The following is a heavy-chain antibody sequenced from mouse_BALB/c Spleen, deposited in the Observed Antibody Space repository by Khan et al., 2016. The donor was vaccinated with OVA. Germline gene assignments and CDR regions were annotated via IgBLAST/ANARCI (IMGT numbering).Heavy chain of an antibody. V-gene: IGHV1-26*01. Sequence: EVELVESGPDLVKPGASVKISCKASGYSFTLYYMSWVKQSHGKSLEWIGRVNPNTDNINYNQEFKGQAILTVDKSSNTAYMELRSLTSEDSAGYFCARGYDFFASWGQGSLVTVSA. J-gene: IGHJ3*01. D-gene: IGHD2-14*01. CDR1: GYSFTLYY. CDR3: ARGYDFFAS. CDR2: VNPNTDNI.